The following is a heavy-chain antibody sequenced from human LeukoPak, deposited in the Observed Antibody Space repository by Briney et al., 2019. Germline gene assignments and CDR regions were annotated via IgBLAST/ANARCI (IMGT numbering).Heavy chain of an antibody. CDR3: ARVGYGDYLQLGMDV. V-gene: IGHV4-39*07. J-gene: IGHJ6*04. CDR2: IYYSGST. Sequence: PSETLSLTCTVSGGSISSSSYYWGWIRQPPGKGLEWIGSIYYSGSTYYNPSLKSRVTISVDTSKNQFSLKLSSVTAADTAVYYCARVGYGDYLQLGMDVWGKGTTVTVSS. D-gene: IGHD4-17*01. CDR1: GGSISSSSYY.